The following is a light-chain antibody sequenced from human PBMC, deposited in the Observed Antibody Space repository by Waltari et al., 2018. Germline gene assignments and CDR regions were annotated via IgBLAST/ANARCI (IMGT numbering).Light chain of an antibody. CDR3: SSYTITNTRV. CDR1: SSDVGAYNF. CDR2: DVS. V-gene: IGLV2-14*03. Sequence: QSALTQPASVSGSPGQSTTISCSGSSSDVGAYNFVSWYQHHPGKAPRLLIHDVSIRPSGVSNRFSGSKSGNTASLAISGLQAEDEADYYCSSYTITNTRVFGGGTKVTVL. J-gene: IGLJ3*02.